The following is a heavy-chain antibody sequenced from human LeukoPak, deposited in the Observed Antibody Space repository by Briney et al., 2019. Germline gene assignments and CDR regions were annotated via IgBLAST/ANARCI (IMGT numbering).Heavy chain of an antibody. CDR1: GFTFSTYG. V-gene: IGHV3-23*01. Sequence: GGSLRLSCVASGFTFSTYGMSWVRQAPGKGLEWVSAISGSGGSTYYADSVKGRFTISRDNSKNTLYLQMNSLRAEDTAVYYCAKGIAAGQAQYYFDYWGQGTLVTVSS. CDR2: ISGSGGST. CDR3: AKGIAAGQAQYYFDY. J-gene: IGHJ4*02. D-gene: IGHD6-13*01.